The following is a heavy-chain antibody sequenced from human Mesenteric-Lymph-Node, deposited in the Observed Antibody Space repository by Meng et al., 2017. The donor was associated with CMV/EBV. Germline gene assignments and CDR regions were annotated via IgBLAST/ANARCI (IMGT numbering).Heavy chain of an antibody. D-gene: IGHD3-16*01. CDR1: GYTFSSYW. Sequence: GESLKISCAASGYTFSSYWMLWVRQAPGKGLEWVSRISGDGSSTDYADSVKGRFTISRDNSKNALFLQMDSLRAEDTAVYYCARAYSSIITEYWGQGTLVTVSS. CDR2: ISGDGSST. V-gene: IGHV3-74*01. J-gene: IGHJ4*02. CDR3: ARAYSSIITEY.